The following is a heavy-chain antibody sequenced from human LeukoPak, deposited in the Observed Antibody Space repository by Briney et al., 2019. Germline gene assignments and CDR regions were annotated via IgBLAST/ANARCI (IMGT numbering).Heavy chain of an antibody. V-gene: IGHV4-59*01. Sequence: SETLSLTCTVSGGSISSYYWSWIRQPPGKGLEWIGYIYYSGSTNYNPSLKSRVTISVDTSKNQFSLKLSSVTAADTAVYYCASARTMVRGVTRWGQGTLVTVSS. J-gene: IGHJ4*02. CDR2: IYYSGST. D-gene: IGHD3-10*01. CDR1: GGSISSYY. CDR3: ASARTMVRGVTR.